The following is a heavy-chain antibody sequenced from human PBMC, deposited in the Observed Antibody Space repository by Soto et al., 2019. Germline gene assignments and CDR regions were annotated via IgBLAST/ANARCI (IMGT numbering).Heavy chain of an antibody. J-gene: IGHJ6*02. D-gene: IGHD3-3*01. Sequence: GGSLRLSCAASGFTFSSYAMHWVRQAPGKGLEWVAVISYDGSNKYYADSVKGRFTISRDNSKNTLYLQMNSLRAEDTAVYYCARGARSITIFGVVNYYYYGMDVWGQGTTVTVSS. CDR2: ISYDGSNK. CDR1: GFTFSSYA. CDR3: ARGARSITIFGVVNYYYYGMDV. V-gene: IGHV3-30-3*01.